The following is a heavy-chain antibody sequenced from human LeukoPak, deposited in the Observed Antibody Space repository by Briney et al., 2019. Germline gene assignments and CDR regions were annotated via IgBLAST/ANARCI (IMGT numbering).Heavy chain of an antibody. CDR3: ALSGGYCSSTSCYVDDAFDI. D-gene: IGHD2-2*03. CDR1: GFTFSSYS. Sequence: GGSLRLSCAASGFTFSSYSMNWVRQAPGRGLEWVALISYDGTNKYYAGSVKGRFTISRDNSKNTLYLQMNSLTAEDTAVYYCALSGGYCSSTSCYVDDAFDIWGQGTMVTVSS. CDR2: ISYDGTNK. J-gene: IGHJ3*02. V-gene: IGHV3-30*03.